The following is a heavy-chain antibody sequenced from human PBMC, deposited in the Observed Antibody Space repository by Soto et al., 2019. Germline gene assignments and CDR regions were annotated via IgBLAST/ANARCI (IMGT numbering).Heavy chain of an antibody. CDR1: GFSLTTSGEA. D-gene: IGHD3-10*01. V-gene: IGHV2-5*02. CDR3: AHIPGSGQFHYSYYFYMDV. Sequence: QITLKESGPTLVKPTQTLTLTCTFSGFSLTTSGEAVGWIRQPPEKALEWLALIYWDDDKRSSPSLKSRLTITKDTSKNQVVLTMTNMDPVDTATYYCAHIPGSGQFHYSYYFYMDVWGKGTTVTVSS. J-gene: IGHJ6*03. CDR2: IYWDDDK.